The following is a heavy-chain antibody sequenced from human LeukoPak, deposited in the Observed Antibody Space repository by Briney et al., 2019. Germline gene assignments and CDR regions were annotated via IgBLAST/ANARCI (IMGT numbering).Heavy chain of an antibody. CDR1: GFTFSSYA. D-gene: IGHD5-12*01. CDR3: AREATTIEAFDY. Sequence: PGGSLRLSCAASGFTFSSYAMHWVRQAPGKGLEWVAVIWYDGSNKYYADSVKGRFTISRDNSKNTLYLQMNSLRAEDTAVYYCAREATTIEAFDYWGQGTLVTVSS. CDR2: IWYDGSNK. J-gene: IGHJ4*02. V-gene: IGHV3-33*08.